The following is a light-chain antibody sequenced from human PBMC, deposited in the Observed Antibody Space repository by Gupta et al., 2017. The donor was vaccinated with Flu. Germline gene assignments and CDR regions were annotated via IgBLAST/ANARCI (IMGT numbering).Light chain of an antibody. Sequence: PSVLSASVGDRVTITCRASLGISNYLAWYQQKPGKAPKLLIYGASTLKSGVPSRFSGSGYGAEFTLTISDRQPEDFATYYCQQVNYSPRTFGQGTQVEIK. CDR3: QQVNYSPRT. V-gene: IGKV1-9*01. CDR2: GAS. CDR1: LGISNY. J-gene: IGKJ1*01.